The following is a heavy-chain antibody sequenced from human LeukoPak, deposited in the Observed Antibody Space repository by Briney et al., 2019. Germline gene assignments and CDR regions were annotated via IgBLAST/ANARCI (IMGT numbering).Heavy chain of an antibody. J-gene: IGHJ4*02. CDR1: GGTFSSYA. Sequence: GGSVTVSCTASGGTFSSYAISWVRQAPGQELEWMGGIIPIFGTAHYAQKFQGRVTITADKSTSTAYMELSSLRSEDTAVYYCARVGGSGSLYYDYWGQGTLVTVSS. CDR3: ARVGGSGSLYYDY. D-gene: IGHD3-10*01. CDR2: IIPIFGTA. V-gene: IGHV1-69*06.